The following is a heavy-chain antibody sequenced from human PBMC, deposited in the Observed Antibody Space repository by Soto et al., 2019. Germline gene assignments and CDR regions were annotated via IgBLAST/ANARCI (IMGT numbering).Heavy chain of an antibody. CDR1: GYNLRKYG. CDR3: GREGQQLAQEQYFQFNGVDV. D-gene: IGHD6-13*01. V-gene: IGHV1-18*01. Sequence: QVHLVQSGVEVKTPGASVKVSCTAHGYNLRKYGVSWLRQVPGQGFEWMGWISGDNVNRRSSQRFQDRLTMTTDTSTNTATMELRRLRLDDTALYFCGREGQQLAQEQYFQFNGVDVWGQGTSVTVSS. J-gene: IGHJ6*02. CDR2: ISGDNVNR.